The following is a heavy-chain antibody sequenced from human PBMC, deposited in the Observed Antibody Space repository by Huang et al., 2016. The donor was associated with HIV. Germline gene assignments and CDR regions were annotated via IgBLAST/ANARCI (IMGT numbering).Heavy chain of an antibody. CDR1: GFTFSYFG. Sequence: QVQLVESGGGVVQPGRSLSLSCAASGFTFSYFGMHCVRQAPGKGREGGAVISCDGSEEYHVDPAKGRFSSSRDNSKSTVYLQMNRLTAEDTAVYYCAKALNYYASGSYIGGTHYWGQGTLVTLSS. J-gene: IGHJ4*02. V-gene: IGHV3-30*18. CDR2: ISCDGSEE. D-gene: IGHD3-10*01. CDR3: AKALNYYASGSYIGGTHY.